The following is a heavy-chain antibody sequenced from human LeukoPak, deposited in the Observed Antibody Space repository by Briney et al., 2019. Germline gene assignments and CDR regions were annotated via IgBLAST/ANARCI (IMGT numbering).Heavy chain of an antibody. D-gene: IGHD2-15*01. CDR2: ISGSGGST. Sequence: GGSLRLSCAASGFTFSSYAMSWVRQAPGKGLEWVSAISGSGGSTYYADSVKGRFTISRDNSKNTLYLQMNSLRAEDTAVYSCARGYCSGGSCSKATDYWGQGTLVTVSS. V-gene: IGHV3-23*01. CDR3: ARGYCSGGSCSKATDY. J-gene: IGHJ4*02. CDR1: GFTFSSYA.